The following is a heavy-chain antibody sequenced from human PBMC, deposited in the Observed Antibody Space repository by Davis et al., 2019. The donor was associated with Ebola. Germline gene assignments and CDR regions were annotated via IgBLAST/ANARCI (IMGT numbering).Heavy chain of an antibody. V-gene: IGHV1-18*01. J-gene: IGHJ5*02. D-gene: IGHD5-12*01. CDR2: ISAYNGNT. CDR1: GYTFTSYG. Sequence: ASVKVSCKASGYTFTSYGISWVRQAPGQGLEWMGWISAYNGNTNYAQKLQGRVTMTTDTSTSTAYMELRSLRSEDTAVYYCALKTSGYDWLTWFDPWGQGTLVTVSS. CDR3: ALKTSGYDWLTWFDP.